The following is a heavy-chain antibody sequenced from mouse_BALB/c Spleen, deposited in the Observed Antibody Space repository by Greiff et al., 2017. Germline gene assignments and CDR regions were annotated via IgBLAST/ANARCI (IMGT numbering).Heavy chain of an antibody. CDR2: IDPSDSET. J-gene: IGHJ4*01. Sequence: QVQLQQPGAELVKPGAPVKLSCKASGYTFTSYWMNWVKQRPGRGLEWIGRIDPSDSETHYNQKFKDKATLTVDKSSSTAYIQLSSLTSEDSSVYYCARQDYGNYFSPMDYWGQGTSVTVSS. V-gene: IGHV1-69*02. CDR1: GYTFTSYW. CDR3: ARQDYGNYFSPMDY. D-gene: IGHD2-1*01.